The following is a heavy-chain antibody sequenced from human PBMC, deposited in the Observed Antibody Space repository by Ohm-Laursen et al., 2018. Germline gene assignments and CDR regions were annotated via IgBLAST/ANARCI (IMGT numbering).Heavy chain of an antibody. CDR1: GFKFDDYA. J-gene: IGHJ4*02. D-gene: IGHD6-19*01. CDR3: AKGPFIAVAGSNYFFDY. CDR2: ISGNAVRT. V-gene: IGHV3-23*01. Sequence: SLRLSCTASGFKFDDYAMHWVRQVPGRGLEWVSSISGNAVRTYDADSVKGRFSISRDNSKNTLDLQMNSLRAEDTAVYYCAKGPFIAVAGSNYFFDYWGQGTLVTVSS.